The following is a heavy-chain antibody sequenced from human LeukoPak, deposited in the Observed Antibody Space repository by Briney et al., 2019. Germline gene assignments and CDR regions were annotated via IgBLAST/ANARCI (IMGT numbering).Heavy chain of an antibody. V-gene: IGHV3-48*02. J-gene: IGHJ4*02. D-gene: IGHD1-26*01. CDR1: GFTFSTSG. CDR2: ISSSTSTI. Sequence: GGSLRLSCAASGFTFSTSGLGWVRQAPGKGLEWVSYISSSTSTINYADSVKGRFTISRDNAKNSLYLQMNSLRDEDTAVYYCARGSYYAPYYFDYWGQGTLVTVSS. CDR3: ARGSYYAPYYFDY.